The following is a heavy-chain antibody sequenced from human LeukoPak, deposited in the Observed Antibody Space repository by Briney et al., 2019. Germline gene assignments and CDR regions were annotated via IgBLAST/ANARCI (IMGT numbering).Heavy chain of an antibody. CDR2: MYHSGSI. CDR1: GGSVSSGYYY. Sequence: PSETLSLTCSVSGGSVSSGYYYWGWIRQPPGKGLEWIGSMYHSGSIYYNPPLKSRVTISVDTSKNQFSLQLSSVTAADTAVYYCARDPSAPGWFDPWGQGTLVTVSS. D-gene: IGHD3-10*01. J-gene: IGHJ5*02. CDR3: ARDPSAPGWFDP. V-gene: IGHV4-39*07.